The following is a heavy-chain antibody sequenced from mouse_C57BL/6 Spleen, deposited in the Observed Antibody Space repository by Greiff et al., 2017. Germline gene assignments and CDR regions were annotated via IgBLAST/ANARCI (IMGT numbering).Heavy chain of an antibody. CDR3: TRSPYDGYPNWYFDV. CDR1: GYTFTSYW. D-gene: IGHD2-3*01. J-gene: IGHJ1*03. CDR2: IYPGNSDT. V-gene: IGHV1-5*01. Sequence: EVKLQESGPVLARPGASVKMSCKTSGYTFTSYWMHWVKQRPGQGLEWIGAIYPGNSDTSYNQKFKGKAKLTAVTSASTAYMGLSSLTNEDSAVYYCTRSPYDGYPNWYFDVWGTGTTVTVSS.